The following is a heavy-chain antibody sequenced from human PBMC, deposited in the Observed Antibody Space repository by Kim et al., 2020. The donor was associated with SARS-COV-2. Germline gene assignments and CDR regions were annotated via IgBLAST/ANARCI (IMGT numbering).Heavy chain of an antibody. J-gene: IGHJ4*02. D-gene: IGHD3-16*01. CDR3: AREWGSFDS. V-gene: IGHV3-74*01. Sequence: YAASVKGRFTISRDDAKNTLYLQMNSLRAEDTAVYYCAREWGSFDSWGQGTLVTVSS.